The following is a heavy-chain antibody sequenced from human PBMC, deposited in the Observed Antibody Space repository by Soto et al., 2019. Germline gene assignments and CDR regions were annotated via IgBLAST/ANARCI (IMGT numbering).Heavy chain of an antibody. V-gene: IGHV5-51*01. CDR1: GYTFTDYW. Sequence: PGESLKISCKGYGYTFTDYWIGWVRQMPGKGLELIGLIYPGDSDTRYSPSFQGRFTISADKSISTAFLQWSSLRASDTAMYYCASQKTVIRGPLSSNWFDPWGQGTLVTVSS. D-gene: IGHD1-1*01. J-gene: IGHJ5*02. CDR3: ASQKTVIRGPLSSNWFDP. CDR2: IYPGDSDT.